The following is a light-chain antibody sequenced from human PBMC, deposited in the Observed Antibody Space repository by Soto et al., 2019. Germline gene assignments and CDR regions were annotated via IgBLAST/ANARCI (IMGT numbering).Light chain of an antibody. CDR3: QQYRSYTPIN. CDR2: KAS. V-gene: IGKV1-5*03. Sequence: DIQMTQSPSTLSASVGDRVTITCRASQSINRWLAWYQEKPGKAPNLVIYKASSLEGGVPSRFNGSGSGTDFHLTIRSLKPHDAANYYCQQYRSYTPINFCGGTKVDIK. J-gene: IGKJ4*01. CDR1: QSINRW.